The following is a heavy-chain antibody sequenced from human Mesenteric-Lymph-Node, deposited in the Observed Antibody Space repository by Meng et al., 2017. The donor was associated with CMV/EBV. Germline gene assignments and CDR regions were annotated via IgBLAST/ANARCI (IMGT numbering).Heavy chain of an antibody. Sequence: GESLKISCAASGFTFSRYGMHWVRQAPGKGLEWVTFTRHDGSNKYYADSVKGRFTISRDNSKNTLYLQMNSLRAEDTAVYYCARGGEDYYYYGMDVWGQGTTVTVSS. CDR3: ARGGEDYYYYGMDV. D-gene: IGHD3-10*01. V-gene: IGHV3-30*02. CDR2: TRHDGSNK. J-gene: IGHJ6*02. CDR1: GFTFSRYG.